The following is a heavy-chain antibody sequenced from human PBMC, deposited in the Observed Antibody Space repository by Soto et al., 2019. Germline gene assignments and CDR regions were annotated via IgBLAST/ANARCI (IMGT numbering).Heavy chain of an antibody. Sequence: ASVKVSCKASGYTFTSYYMHWVRQAPGQGLEWMGRINPSNGSTSYAQKFQGRVTMTRDTSTSTAYMELSSLRSEDTAVYYCARDRAYIAAEYYFDFCGQGTLVTVSS. D-gene: IGHD6-13*01. CDR1: GYTFTSYY. V-gene: IGHV1-46*01. CDR2: INPSNGST. CDR3: ARDRAYIAAEYYFDF. J-gene: IGHJ4*02.